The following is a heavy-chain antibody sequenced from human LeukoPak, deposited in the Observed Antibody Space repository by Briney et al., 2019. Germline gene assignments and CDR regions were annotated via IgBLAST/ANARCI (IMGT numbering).Heavy chain of an antibody. CDR2: IYTSGNT. D-gene: IGHD2-2*01. Sequence: GGSLRLSCAASKFTVSSNYMSWVRQAPEKGLEWISVIYTSGNTYYADSVKGRFTISRDSSKNTLYLQMNSLRPEDTAIYYCASSYCINTSCYFLDQWCQGTLVTVSS. CDR1: KFTVSSNY. V-gene: IGHV3-66*02. CDR3: ASSYCINTSCYFLDQ. J-gene: IGHJ4*02.